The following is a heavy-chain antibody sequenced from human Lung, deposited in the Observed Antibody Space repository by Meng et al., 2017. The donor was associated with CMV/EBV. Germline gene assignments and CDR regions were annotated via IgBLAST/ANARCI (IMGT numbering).Heavy chain of an antibody. J-gene: IGHJ4*02. Sequence: GGSLRLXCAASGFTFSNAWMSWVRQAPGKGLEWVGRIKSKTDGGTTDYAAPVKGRFTISRDDSKNTLYLQMNSLKTEDTAVYYCTTGAYYDFWSGYHYWGQGXLVTVSS. CDR2: IKSKTDGGTT. CDR1: GFTFSNAW. D-gene: IGHD3-3*01. V-gene: IGHV3-15*01. CDR3: TTGAYYDFWSGYHY.